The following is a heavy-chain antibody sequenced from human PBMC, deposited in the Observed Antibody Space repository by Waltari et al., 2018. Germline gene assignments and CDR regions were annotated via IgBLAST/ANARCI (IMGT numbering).Heavy chain of an antibody. V-gene: IGHV4-4*02. Sequence: QLQLQESGPGLVKPSGTLSLSCAVSGDSVTSPNWWGWVRQSPQRGLEWRGQVLSTGKTNYSPSFASRVTMSLDASNNQFSLKLTSATAADTAVYYCARDRGRGLYLDAWGPGTLVTVSP. CDR2: VLSTGKT. D-gene: IGHD2-15*01. CDR3: ARDRGRGLYLDA. J-gene: IGHJ5*02. CDR1: GDSVTSPNW.